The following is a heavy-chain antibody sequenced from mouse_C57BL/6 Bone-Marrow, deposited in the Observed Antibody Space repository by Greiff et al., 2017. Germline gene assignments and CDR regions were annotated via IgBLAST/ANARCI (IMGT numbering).Heavy chain of an antibody. V-gene: IGHV5-6*01. CDR1: GFTFSSYG. CDR3: ARRAYYGSSFPWYFDV. Sequence: VQLVESGGDLVKPGGSLKLSCAASGFTFSSYGMSWVRQTPDKRLEWVATISSGGSYTYYPDSVKGRFTISRDNAKNTLYLQMSSRKSEDTAMYYCARRAYYGSSFPWYFDVWGTGTTVTVSS. J-gene: IGHJ1*03. D-gene: IGHD1-1*01. CDR2: ISSGGSYT.